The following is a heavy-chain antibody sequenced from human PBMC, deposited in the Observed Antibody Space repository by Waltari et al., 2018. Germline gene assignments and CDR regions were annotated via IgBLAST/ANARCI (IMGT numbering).Heavy chain of an antibody. V-gene: IGHV3-15*01. CDR1: GVIFSTAW. J-gene: IGHJ4*02. CDR2: IKSRITGGTT. CDR3: GDFTAFDY. Sequence: EVQLVESVGGLVEPGGSLRLSCAGPGVIFSTAWMHWARQAPGKGLEWVGRIKSRITGGTTEYGAPVKGRFTISRDDSKDTVYLQMNSLKTEDTGVYYCGDFTAFDYWGQGSLVIVSS. D-gene: IGHD2-8*02.